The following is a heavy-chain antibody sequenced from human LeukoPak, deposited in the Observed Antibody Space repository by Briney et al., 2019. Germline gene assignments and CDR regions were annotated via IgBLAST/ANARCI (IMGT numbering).Heavy chain of an antibody. Sequence: SETLSLTCTVSGGSISSYYWSWIRQPPGKGREWIGYIYYSGSTNYNPSLKSRVTISVDTSKNQVSLKLSSVTAADTAVYYCARYRGIAASVDDAFDIWGQGTMVTVSS. CDR1: GGSISSYY. CDR3: ARYRGIAASVDDAFDI. V-gene: IGHV4-59*01. D-gene: IGHD6-13*01. CDR2: IYYSGST. J-gene: IGHJ3*02.